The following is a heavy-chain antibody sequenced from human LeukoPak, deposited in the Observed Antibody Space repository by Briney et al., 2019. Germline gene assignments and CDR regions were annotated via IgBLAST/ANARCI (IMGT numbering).Heavy chain of an antibody. J-gene: IGHJ2*01. D-gene: IGHD5-24*01. V-gene: IGHV1-24*01. CDR1: GYTLTELS. Sequence: ASVKVSCKVSGYTLTELSMHWVRQAPGKGLEWMGGFDPEDGGTIYAQKFQGRVTMTEDTSADTAYMELSSLRSEDTAVYYCATGLGDGYLRYWYFDLWGRGTLVTVSS. CDR2: FDPEDGGT. CDR3: ATGLGDGYLRYWYFDL.